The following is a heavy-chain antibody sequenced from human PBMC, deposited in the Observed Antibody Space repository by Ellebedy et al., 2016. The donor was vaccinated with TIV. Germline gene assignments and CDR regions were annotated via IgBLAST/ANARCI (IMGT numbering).Heavy chain of an antibody. J-gene: IGHJ4*02. CDR3: ATYGDWGGFDY. CDR1: GSSMSSYY. Sequence: SETLSLTXTVSGSSMSSYYWSWIRQPPGKGLEWVGKIYYSGSTNYSPSLQSRVTMSVDSSKNQFSLKMRSVTAADTAVYYCATYGDWGGFDYWGQGTLVTVSS. CDR2: IYYSGST. V-gene: IGHV4-59*01. D-gene: IGHD4-17*01.